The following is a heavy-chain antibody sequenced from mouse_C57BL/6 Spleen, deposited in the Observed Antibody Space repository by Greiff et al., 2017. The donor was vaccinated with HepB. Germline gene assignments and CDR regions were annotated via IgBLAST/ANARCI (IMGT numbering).Heavy chain of an antibody. V-gene: IGHV1-55*01. CDR3: GRDYAMDY. J-gene: IGHJ4*01. CDR2: IYPGSGST. Sequence: QVQLQQPGAELVKPGASVKMSCKASGYTFPSYWITWVKQRPGPGLEWIGDIYPGSGSTKNNEKFKSKATLTVDTSSRTAYMQLSRLTAEDSAVYYCGRDYAMDYWGQGTSVTVSS. CDR1: GYTFPSYW.